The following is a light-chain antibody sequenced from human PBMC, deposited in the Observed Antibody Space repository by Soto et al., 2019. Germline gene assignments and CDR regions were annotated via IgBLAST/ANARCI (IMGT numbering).Light chain of an antibody. V-gene: IGKV3-20*01. CDR2: ATS. CDR3: QHYVDSAPFT. Sequence: EVVLTQSPGTLSLSPGERATLSCRTSQSIKSTYLAWYQQKPGQAPRLLMSATSRRATGIPDRFSGSGSGTDFTISISRLEPEDFAVYYCQHYVDSAPFTFGPGTKVDTK. J-gene: IGKJ3*01. CDR1: QSIKSTY.